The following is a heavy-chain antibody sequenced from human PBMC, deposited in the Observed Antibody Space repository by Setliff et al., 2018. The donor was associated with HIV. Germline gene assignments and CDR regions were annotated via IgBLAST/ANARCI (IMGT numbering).Heavy chain of an antibody. J-gene: IGHJ6*03. CDR1: GVPTSASTHY. V-gene: IGHV4-39*02. Sequence: PSETLSLTCTVSGVPTSASTHYWGWIRQPPGKGLDWIGYISYSGKTYYNPSLKSRVTISVDTSNNHFSLRLNSVTAADTAIYYCARVPGYSSGTSYMDVWGKGTTVTVSS. D-gene: IGHD6-19*01. CDR2: ISYSGKT. CDR3: ARVPGYSSGTSYMDV.